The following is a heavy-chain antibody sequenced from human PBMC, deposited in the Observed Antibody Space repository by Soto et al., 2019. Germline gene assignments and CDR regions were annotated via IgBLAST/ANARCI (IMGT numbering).Heavy chain of an antibody. CDR1: GGSISSSSYY. J-gene: IGHJ4*02. V-gene: IGHV4-39*01. CDR3: ARHQRSHSYDILTGYLDVGEPQFDY. CDR2: IYYSGST. D-gene: IGHD3-9*01. Sequence: QLQLQESGPGLVKPSETLSLTCTVSGGSISSSSYYWGWIRQPPGKGLEWIGSIYYSGSTYYNPSLKSRVTISVDTSKNQFSLKLSSVTAADTAVYYCARHQRSHSYDILTGYLDVGEPQFDYWGQGTLVTVSS.